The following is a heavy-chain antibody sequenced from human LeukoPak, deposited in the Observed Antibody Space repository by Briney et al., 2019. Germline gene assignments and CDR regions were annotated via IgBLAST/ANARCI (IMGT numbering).Heavy chain of an antibody. CDR3: AKDRGRLHSSTTAY. V-gene: IGHV3-23*01. J-gene: IGHJ4*02. CDR1: GFTFSSYA. D-gene: IGHD2-2*01. CDR2: ISGSGGST. Sequence: PGGSLRLSCAASGFTFSSYAMSWVRQAPGKGLEWVSAISGSGGSTYYADSVKGRFTISRDNSKNTLYLQMNSLRAEDTAVYYCAKDRGRLHSSTTAYGGQGTLVTASS.